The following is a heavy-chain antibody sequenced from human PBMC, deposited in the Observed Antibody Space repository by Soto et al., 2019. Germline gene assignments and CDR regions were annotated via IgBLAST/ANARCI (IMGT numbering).Heavy chain of an antibody. Sequence: PAGSLKLSCASSGFTFSIYSMNWSRQATGKGLEWVSSISSSSSYIYYADSVKGRFTISRDNAKNSLYLQMNSLRAEDTAVYYCARDRITSFGVVTKSHYGMDVWGQGTTVTVSS. CDR1: GFTFSIYS. V-gene: IGHV3-21*01. J-gene: IGHJ6*02. CDR3: ARDRITSFGVVTKSHYGMDV. CDR2: ISSSSSYI. D-gene: IGHD3-3*01.